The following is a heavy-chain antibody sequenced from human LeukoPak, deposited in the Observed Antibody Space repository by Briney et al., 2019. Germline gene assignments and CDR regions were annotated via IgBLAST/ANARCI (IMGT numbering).Heavy chain of an antibody. V-gene: IGHV3-11*01. CDR2: ISGNGGDI. D-gene: IGHD3-10*01. CDR3: VRRAGRAGGY. Sequence: GGSLRLSCAASGFSFGGHYLSWLRQAPGKGPEWLSYISGNGGDIAYADSVKGRFTISRDNARNSLHLQMNSLRVDDTAVYYSVRRAGRAGGYWGQGTLIAVSS. CDR1: GFSFGGHY. J-gene: IGHJ4*02.